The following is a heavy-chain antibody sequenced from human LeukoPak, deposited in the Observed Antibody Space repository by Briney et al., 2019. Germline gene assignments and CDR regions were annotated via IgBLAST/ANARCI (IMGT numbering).Heavy chain of an antibody. Sequence: GGSLRLSCEASGFTFNTYSMNWARQAPGKGLEWVSSIDSSGGYMFYADSVKGRFIISRDNAKDSLYLQMNSLRVEDTAVYYCARDPPYFYGSGSILTDYWGQGTLVTVSS. V-gene: IGHV3-21*06. J-gene: IGHJ4*02. CDR2: IDSSGGYM. D-gene: IGHD3-10*01. CDR1: GFTFNTYS. CDR3: ARDPPYFYGSGSILTDY.